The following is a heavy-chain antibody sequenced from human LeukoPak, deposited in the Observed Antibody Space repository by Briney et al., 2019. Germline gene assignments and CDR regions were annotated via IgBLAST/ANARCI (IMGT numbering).Heavy chain of an antibody. Sequence: GGSLRLSCAASGFTFSSYSMNWVRQAPGKGLEWVANINDDGKTTNHVDSVKGRFTISRDNARNLLYLQMNSLRAEDTAMYYCARVEEAAAFNPWGQGTLVTVSS. CDR3: ARVEEAAAFNP. V-gene: IGHV3-7*01. CDR1: GFTFSSYS. J-gene: IGHJ5*02. CDR2: INDDGKTT. D-gene: IGHD6-13*01.